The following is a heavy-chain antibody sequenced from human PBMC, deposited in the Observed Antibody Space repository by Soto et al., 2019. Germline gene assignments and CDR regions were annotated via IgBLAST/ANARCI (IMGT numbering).Heavy chain of an antibody. CDR1: GGYISSGGCC. CDR3: ARRLDYGHMDV. D-gene: IGHD3-16*01. V-gene: IGHV4-61*08. Sequence: SETLSLTYAVSGGYISSGGCCWSWIRQPPGRGLEWIGYIYRSGSTKYNPSLKSRLTISVDTSKNQFSLKLSSVTAADTAVYYCARRLDYGHMDVWGKGTTVTVSS. J-gene: IGHJ6*03. CDR2: IYRSGST.